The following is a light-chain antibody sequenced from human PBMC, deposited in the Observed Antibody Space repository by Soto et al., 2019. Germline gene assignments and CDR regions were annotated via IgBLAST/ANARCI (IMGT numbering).Light chain of an antibody. V-gene: IGLV2-14*02. CDR3: TSYTSSSTLRV. CDR1: SSDVGSYDL. J-gene: IGLJ3*02. CDR2: GVS. Sequence: QSVLTQPASVSGSPGQSITISCTGTSSDVGSYDLVSWYQHHSGKAPKIIIYGVSNRPSGISHRFSGSKSGNTASLTISGLQAEDEADYYCTSYTSSSTLRVFGGGTKLTVL.